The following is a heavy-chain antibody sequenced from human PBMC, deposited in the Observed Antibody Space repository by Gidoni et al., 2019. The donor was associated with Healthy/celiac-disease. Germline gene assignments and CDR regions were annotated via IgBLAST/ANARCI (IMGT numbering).Heavy chain of an antibody. V-gene: IGHV1-2*02. CDR3: ARANVVITFPFDY. CDR1: GYTFTGYY. J-gene: IGHJ4*02. CDR2: INPNSGGT. D-gene: IGHD3-22*01. Sequence: QVQLVQSGAEVKTPRASVKVSCKASGYTFTGYYMHWVRQAPGQGLEWMGWINPNSGGTNYAQKFQGRVTMTRDTSISTAYMELSRLRSDDTAVYYCARANVVITFPFDYWGQGTLVTVSS.